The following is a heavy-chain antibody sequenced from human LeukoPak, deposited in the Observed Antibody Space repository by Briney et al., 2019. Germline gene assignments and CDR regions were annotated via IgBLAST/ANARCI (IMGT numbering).Heavy chain of an antibody. V-gene: IGHV4-30-2*01. Sequence: PSETLSLTCTVSGGSISSGGYYWSWIRQPPGKGLEWIGYIYHSGSTYYNPSLKSRVTISVDRSKNQFSLKLSSVTAADTAVYYCARERDATKDEYSSSSALDYWGQGTLVTVSS. CDR1: GGSISSGGYY. D-gene: IGHD6-6*01. CDR2: IYHSGST. CDR3: ARERDATKDEYSSSSALDY. J-gene: IGHJ4*02.